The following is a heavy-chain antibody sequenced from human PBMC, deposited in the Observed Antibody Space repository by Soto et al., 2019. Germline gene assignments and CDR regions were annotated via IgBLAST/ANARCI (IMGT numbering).Heavy chain of an antibody. D-gene: IGHD6-19*01. CDR1: GFTFSSYG. J-gene: IGHJ4*02. CDR2: IWYDGSNK. V-gene: IGHV3-33*01. Sequence: QVQLVESGGGVVQPGRSLRLSCAASGFTFSSYGMHWVRQAPGKGLEWVAVIWYDGSNKYYADSVKGRFTISRDNSKNTLYLQMNSLRAEDTAVYYCARDLPTITASSGPPGWGQGTLVTVSS. CDR3: ARDLPTITASSGPPG.